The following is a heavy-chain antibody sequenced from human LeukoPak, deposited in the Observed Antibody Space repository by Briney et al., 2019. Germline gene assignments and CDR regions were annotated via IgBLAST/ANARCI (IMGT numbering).Heavy chain of an antibody. V-gene: IGHV4-4*02. D-gene: IGHD5-18*01. J-gene: IGHJ4*02. CDR1: GGSISSSNW. CDR2: IYHSGST. Sequence: SETLSLTCAVSGGSISSSNWWSWVRQPPGKGLEWIGEIYHSGSTYYNPSLKSRVTISVDTSKNQFSLKLSSVTAADTAVYYCVLTRYSYGQIDYWGQGTLVTVSS. CDR3: VLTRYSYGQIDY.